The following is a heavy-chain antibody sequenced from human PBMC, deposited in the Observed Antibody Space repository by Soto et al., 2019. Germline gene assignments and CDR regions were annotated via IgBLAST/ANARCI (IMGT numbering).Heavy chain of an antibody. D-gene: IGHD6-13*01. CDR1: GYSFTAYW. CDR2: IYPGDSDT. CDR3: ARKDIAGNSVDF. Sequence: PGESLNISCKASGYSFTAYWIGWVRQMPGKGLEWMGIIYPGDSDTRYSPSFQGQVTISADKSISTAYLQWSSLKASDSAMFYCARKDIAGNSVDFWGQGTLVTVSS. V-gene: IGHV5-51*01. J-gene: IGHJ4*02.